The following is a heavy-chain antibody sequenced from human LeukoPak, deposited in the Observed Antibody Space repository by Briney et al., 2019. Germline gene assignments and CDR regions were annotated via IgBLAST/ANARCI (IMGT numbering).Heavy chain of an antibody. D-gene: IGHD3-3*01. CDR3: ARTSYDFWSGYYDY. CDR1: GGFISSGGYS. J-gene: IGHJ4*02. V-gene: IGHV4-30-2*01. Sequence: PSQTLSLTCAVSGGFISSGGYSWSWIRQPPGKGLEWIGYIYHSGSTYYNPSLKSRVTISVDRSKNQFSLKLSSVTAADTAVYYCARTSYDFWSGYYDYWGQGTLVTVSS. CDR2: IYHSGST.